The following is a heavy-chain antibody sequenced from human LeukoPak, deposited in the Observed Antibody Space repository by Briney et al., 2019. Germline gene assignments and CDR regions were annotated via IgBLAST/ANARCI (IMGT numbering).Heavy chain of an antibody. Sequence: SETLSLSCAVSGYSISSGYYWGWIRQPPGKGLEWIGSIYHSGSTYYNPSLKSRVTISVDTSKNQFSLKLSSVTAADTAVYYCARTRDYYYYMDVWGKGTTVTVSS. CDR1: GYSISSGYY. CDR2: IYHSGST. V-gene: IGHV4-38-2*01. CDR3: ARTRDYYYYMDV. J-gene: IGHJ6*03.